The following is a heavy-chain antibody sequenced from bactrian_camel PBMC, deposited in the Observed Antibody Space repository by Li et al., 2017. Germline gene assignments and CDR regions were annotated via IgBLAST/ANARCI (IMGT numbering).Heavy chain of an antibody. D-gene: IGHD5*01. CDR2: ICSNGRT. J-gene: IGHJ6*01. CDR1: RYNGRREC. Sequence: HVQLVESGGGSVQAGGSLRLSCVATRYNGRRECVGWFRQAPGKEREPVATICSNGRTTYADSVKGRFTISQDLFKNTVYLQMNNLKPEDTAIYYCAAGWAPWGNCYAMFRAKNFGYWGQGTQVTVS. CDR3: AAGWAPWGNCYAMFRAKNFGY. V-gene: IGHV3S53*01.